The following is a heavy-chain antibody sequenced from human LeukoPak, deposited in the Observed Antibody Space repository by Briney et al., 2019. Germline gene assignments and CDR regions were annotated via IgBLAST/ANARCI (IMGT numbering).Heavy chain of an antibody. CDR1: GFTFSSYD. D-gene: IGHD3-10*01. J-gene: IGHJ6*02. Sequence: GGSLRLSCAASGFTFSSYDMHWVRQATGKGLEWVSAIGTAGDTYYPGSVKGRFTISRENAKNSLYLQMNSLRAGDTAVYYCARGYYGSGSPIYGMDVWGQGTTVTVSS. CDR3: ARGYYGSGSPIYGMDV. V-gene: IGHV3-13*04. CDR2: IGTAGDT.